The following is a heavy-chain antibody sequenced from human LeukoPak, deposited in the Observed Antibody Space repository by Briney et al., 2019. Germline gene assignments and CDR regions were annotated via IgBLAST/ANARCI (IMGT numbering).Heavy chain of an antibody. CDR1: GYTFTGYY. CDR3: ARAAAAPKKNWFDP. CDR2: INPNSGGT. J-gene: IGHJ5*02. V-gene: IGHV1-2*02. D-gene: IGHD6-13*01. Sequence: GASVKVSCKASGYTFTGYYMHWVRQAPGQGLEWMGWINPNSGGTNYAQKFQGRDTMTRDTSISTAYMELSRLRSDDTAVYYCARAAAAPKKNWFDPWGQGTLVTVSS.